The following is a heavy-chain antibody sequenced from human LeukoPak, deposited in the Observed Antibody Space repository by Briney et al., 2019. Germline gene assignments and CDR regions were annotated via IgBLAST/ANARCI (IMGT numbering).Heavy chain of an antibody. J-gene: IGHJ4*02. D-gene: IGHD6-19*01. Sequence: ASVKVSCKASGYTFTGYYMHWVRQAPGQGLEWMGWINPNSGGTNYAQKFQGRVTMTTDTSTSTAYMELRSLRSDDTAVYYCARAVVRGSGWYFDYWGQGTLVTVSS. V-gene: IGHV1-2*02. CDR1: GYTFTGYY. CDR3: ARAVVRGSGWYFDY. CDR2: INPNSGGT.